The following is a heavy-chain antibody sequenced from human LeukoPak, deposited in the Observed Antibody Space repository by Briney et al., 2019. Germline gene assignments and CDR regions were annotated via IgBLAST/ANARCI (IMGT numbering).Heavy chain of an antibody. CDR3: ARDQGVRGGYYFDY. J-gene: IGHJ4*02. V-gene: IGHV3-21*06. CDR1: GFTFSSYS. D-gene: IGHD3-10*01. Sequence: PGGSLRLSCAASGFTFSSYSMNWVRQAPGKGLQWVSSISTTSSYIYYAESVKGRFTISRDNAKNSLYLQMNSLRAEDTAVYYCARDQGVRGGYYFDYWGQGTLVTVSS. CDR2: ISTTSSYI.